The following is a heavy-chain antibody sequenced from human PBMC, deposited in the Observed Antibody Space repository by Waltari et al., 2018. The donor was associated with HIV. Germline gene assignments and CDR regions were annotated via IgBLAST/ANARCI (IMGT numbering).Heavy chain of an antibody. D-gene: IGHD2-15*01. V-gene: IGHV1-2*06. Sequence: QVQLVQSGAELKKPGASVEFSCRASGYSFTAYYMHWGRQAPGQGLQWMGRINPISGSTNIPLTFQGRITMTRDTSSGAVFIELRGLKFNDTALYYRARGESVSVSNIPPGYRFDFWGQGTLITVSS. CDR3: ARGESVSVSNIPPGYRFDF. J-gene: IGHJ4*02. CDR2: INPISGST. CDR1: GYSFTAYY.